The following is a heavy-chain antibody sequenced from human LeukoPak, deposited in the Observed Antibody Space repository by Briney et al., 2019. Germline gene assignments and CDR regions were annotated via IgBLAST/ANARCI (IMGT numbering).Heavy chain of an antibody. V-gene: IGHV3-43D*03. D-gene: IGHD3-22*01. CDR1: GFTFDDYV. CDR3: AKDYYDSSGYESDAFDI. Sequence: GGSLRLSCAASGFTFDDYVMHWVRQAPGKGLEWVSLISWDGGSIYYADSVKGRFTISRDNSKNTLYLQMNSLRAEDTAVYYCAKDYYDSSGYESDAFDIWGQGTMVTVSS. CDR2: ISWDGGSI. J-gene: IGHJ3*02.